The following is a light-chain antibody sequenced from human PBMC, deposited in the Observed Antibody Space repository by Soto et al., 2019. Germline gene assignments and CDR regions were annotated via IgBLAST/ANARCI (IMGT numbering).Light chain of an antibody. Sequence: EIVMTQSPGTLSVSPGEGATLFCRASQSVRTKLAWYQQRAGQAPRLLMYGASTRATGIPERFSGSGSGTEFTLTISSLQSEDFAVYYCQQYNSWPPITFGQGTRLEIK. CDR2: GAS. CDR3: QQYNSWPPIT. CDR1: QSVRTK. J-gene: IGKJ5*01. V-gene: IGKV3-15*01.